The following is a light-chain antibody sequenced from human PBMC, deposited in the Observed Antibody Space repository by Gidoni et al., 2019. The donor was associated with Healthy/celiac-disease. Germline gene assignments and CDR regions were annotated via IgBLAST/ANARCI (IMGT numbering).Light chain of an antibody. Sequence: EIVMTQSPATLSVSPGDRATLSCRASQSVSSNLAWYQQKPGQAPRLLIYGASTRAPGIPARFSCSGSGTEFTLTISSLQSEDFAVYYCQQYNNWPPHFXGXTKVEIK. CDR2: GAS. CDR3: QQYNNWPPH. J-gene: IGKJ4*01. V-gene: IGKV3-15*01. CDR1: QSVSSN.